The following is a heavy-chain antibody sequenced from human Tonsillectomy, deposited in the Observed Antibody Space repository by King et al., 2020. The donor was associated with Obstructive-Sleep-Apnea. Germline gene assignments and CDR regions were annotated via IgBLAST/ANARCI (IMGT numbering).Heavy chain of an antibody. CDR2: INHSGSA. Sequence: VQLQQWGAGLLKPSETLSLTCAVYGGSFSVYSLSWIRQFPGKGLEWIGEINHSGSASNNPSFKNRLTISVDTSNNQFSLKLSSVTAADTAVYYCAIGEVYYGDYDYWGKGTLVTVSS. D-gene: IGHD4-17*01. V-gene: IGHV4-34*01. J-gene: IGHJ4*02. CDR3: AIGEVYYGDYDY. CDR1: GGSFSVYS.